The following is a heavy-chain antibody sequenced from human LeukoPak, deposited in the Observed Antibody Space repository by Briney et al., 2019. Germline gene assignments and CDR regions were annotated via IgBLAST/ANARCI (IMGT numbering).Heavy chain of an antibody. CDR3: ARGRPSGSYSCFDY. J-gene: IGHJ4*02. Sequence: ASVKVSCKASGYIFTDYYMHWVRQAPGQELGWMGRINPNSGGTNYAQKFQGRVTMTRDTSISTAYTELSSLRSEDTATYYCARGRPSGSYSCFDYWGQGTLVTVSS. V-gene: IGHV1/OR15-1*01. CDR2: INPNSGGT. CDR1: GYIFTDYY. D-gene: IGHD1-26*01.